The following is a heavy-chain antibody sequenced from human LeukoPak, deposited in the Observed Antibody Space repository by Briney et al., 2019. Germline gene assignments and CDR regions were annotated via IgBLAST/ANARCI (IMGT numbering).Heavy chain of an antibody. CDR2: IYYSGST. CDR3: ARVRLEYSSSSSYYYMDV. V-gene: IGHV4-59*11. CDR1: GGSISSHY. D-gene: IGHD6-6*01. J-gene: IGHJ6*03. Sequence: SETLSLTCTVSGGSISSHYWSWIRQPPGKGLEWIGYIYYSGSTNYNPSPKSRVTISVDTSKNQFSLKLSSVTAADTAVYYCARVRLEYSSSSSYYYMDVWGKGTTVTVSS.